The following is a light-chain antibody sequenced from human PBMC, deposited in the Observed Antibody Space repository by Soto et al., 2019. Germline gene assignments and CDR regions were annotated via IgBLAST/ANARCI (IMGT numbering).Light chain of an antibody. J-gene: IGKJ4*01. CDR2: DAS. V-gene: IGKV3-11*01. CDR1: QSVDSY. CDR3: QQRSYWLT. Sequence: IVLTQSPATLSLSPGERATLSCRASQSVDSYLAWYQQKPGQAPRLLIYDASNRATGIPARFSGSGAGTDFTLTISSLEPEDSAVYYCQQRSYWLTFGGGTKGEIK.